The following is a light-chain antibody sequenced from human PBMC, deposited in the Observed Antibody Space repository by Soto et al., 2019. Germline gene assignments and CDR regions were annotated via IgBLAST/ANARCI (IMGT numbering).Light chain of an antibody. J-gene: IGLJ1*01. CDR3: RSSAGSTSV. CDR1: SSDVGGYNY. V-gene: IGLV2-8*01. CDR2: EVS. Sequence: QSVLTQPPSASGSPGQSVTISCTGTSSDVGGYNYVSWYQQHPGKAPKLMIYEVSKRPSGVPDRFSGSKSGNTASLTVSGLAADDAADYYCRSSAGSTSVFGTGTKVTVL.